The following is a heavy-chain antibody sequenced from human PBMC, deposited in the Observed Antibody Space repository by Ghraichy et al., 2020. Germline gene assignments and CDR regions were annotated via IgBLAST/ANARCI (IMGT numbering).Heavy chain of an antibody. CDR1: GFSFSTYT. V-gene: IGHV3-21*01. J-gene: IGHJ6*02. CDR3: ARAGIGRSYYSAPHLADV. Sequence: LSLTCSASGFSFSTYTMTWVRQAPGKGLEWVSSISGSTNYIYYADSVKGRFTVSRDNANNSLFLQMNSLRAEDAAVYFCARAGIGRSYYSAPHLADVWGQGATVTVSS. D-gene: IGHD2-15*01. CDR2: ISGSTNYI.